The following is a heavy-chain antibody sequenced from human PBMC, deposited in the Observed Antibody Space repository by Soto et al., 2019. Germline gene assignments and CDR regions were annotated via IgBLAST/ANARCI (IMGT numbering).Heavy chain of an antibody. D-gene: IGHD3-9*01. CDR1: GGSISSGGYS. V-gene: IGHV4-30-2*01. J-gene: IGHJ4*02. Sequence: PSETLSLTCAVSGGSISSGGYSWSWIRQPPGKGLEWIGYIYHSGSTYYNPSLKSRVTISVDRSKNQFSLTLSSVTAADTAVYFCARARYYDWCFDLWGLGTPVRVS. CDR3: ARARYYDWCFDL. CDR2: IYHSGST.